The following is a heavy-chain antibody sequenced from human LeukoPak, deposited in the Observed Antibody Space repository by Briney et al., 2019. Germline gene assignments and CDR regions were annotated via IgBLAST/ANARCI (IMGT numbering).Heavy chain of an antibody. CDR2: IYYSGST. CDR1: GGSISSSSYY. CDR3: ARLIVVVPAASRWFDP. Sequence: SETLSLTCTVSGGSISSSSYYWGWIRQPPGKGLGWIGSIYYSGSTYYNPSLKSRVTISVDTSKNQFSLKLSSVTAADTAVYYCARLIVVVPAASRWFDPWGQGTLVTVSS. D-gene: IGHD2-2*01. J-gene: IGHJ5*02. V-gene: IGHV4-39*01.